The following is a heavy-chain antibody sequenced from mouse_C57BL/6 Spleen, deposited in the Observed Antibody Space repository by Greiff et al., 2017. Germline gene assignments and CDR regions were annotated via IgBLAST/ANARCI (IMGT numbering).Heavy chain of an antibody. D-gene: IGHD2-4*01. J-gene: IGHJ4*01. Sequence: QVQLQQSGAELVRPGTSVKVSCKASGYAFTNYLIEWVKQRPGQGLAWIGVINTGSGGTNYNEKFKGKATLTAAESSSTAYMQLSSLTSEDSAVDCCARRLPYYYAMDDWGQGTSVTVSS. V-gene: IGHV1-54*01. CDR1: GYAFTNYL. CDR2: INTGSGGT. CDR3: ARRLPYYYAMDD.